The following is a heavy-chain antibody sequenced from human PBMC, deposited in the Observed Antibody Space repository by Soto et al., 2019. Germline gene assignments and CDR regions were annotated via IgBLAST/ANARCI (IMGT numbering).Heavy chain of an antibody. CDR2: IIPIPNSP. CDR1: GGTFGSYA. Sequence: QVQLVQSGAEVKKPGSSVKVSCKASGGTFGSYAITWVRRAPGQGLEWLGGIIPIPNSPAYAQKFQARVVISADEVSHTAYMELNSLRFDDTAVYYCAREAPYCTSATCPKFYDMDVWGQGTTVTVAS. CDR3: AREAPYCTSATCPKFYDMDV. D-gene: IGHD2-2*01. V-gene: IGHV1-69*01. J-gene: IGHJ6*02.